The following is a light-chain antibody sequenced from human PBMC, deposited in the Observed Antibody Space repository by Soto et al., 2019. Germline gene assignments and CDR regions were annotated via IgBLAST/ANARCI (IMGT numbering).Light chain of an antibody. J-gene: IGKJ1*01. CDR1: QSVRSDD. CDR2: GAS. CDR3: HHYGNSPT. Sequence: EIVLTQSPGSLSLSPGARATLSCRASQSVRSDDLAWYQQKPGQAPRLLVYGASSRATGIPARFSDSGSGTDFTITISGLEPEDFAVYYCHHYGNSPTFGQGTKVEIK. V-gene: IGKV3-20*01.